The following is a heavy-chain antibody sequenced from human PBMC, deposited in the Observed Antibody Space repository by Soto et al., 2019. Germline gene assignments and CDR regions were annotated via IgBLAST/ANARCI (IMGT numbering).Heavy chain of an antibody. CDR1: GFTFNIYA. CDR3: GKEVVIEGAGRSHSYYYGLDV. V-gene: IGHV3-23*01. D-gene: IGHD6-13*01. J-gene: IGHJ6*02. CDR2: ISGSGGRT. Sequence: EVQLLESGGGLVQPGGSLTLSCAASGFTFNIYAMTWVRQAPGNGLEWVSVISGSGGRTYYADSVKGRFTMSRDRSNKTVYRQMNSLRAEDAAVYYCGKEVVIEGAGRSHSYYYGLDVWGQGTTVTVSS.